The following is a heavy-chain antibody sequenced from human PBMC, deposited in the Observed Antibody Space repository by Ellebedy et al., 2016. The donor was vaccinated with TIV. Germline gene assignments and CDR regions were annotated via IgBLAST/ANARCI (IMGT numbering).Heavy chain of an antibody. J-gene: IGHJ4*02. CDR2: ISGSGGST. V-gene: IGHV3-23*01. CDR1: GFTFSSYA. D-gene: IGHD3-22*01. CDR3: AKVGLRGSSGYYYRAGYFDY. Sequence: GGSLRLSXAASGFTFSSYAMSWVRQAPGKGLEWVLAISGSGGSTYYADSVKGRFTVSRDNSKNTLYLQMNSLRAEDTAVYYCAKVGLRGSSGYYYRAGYFDYWGQGTLVTVSS.